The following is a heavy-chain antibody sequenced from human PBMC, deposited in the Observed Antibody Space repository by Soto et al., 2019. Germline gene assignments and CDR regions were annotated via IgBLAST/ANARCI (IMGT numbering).Heavy chain of an antibody. J-gene: IGHJ4*02. CDR1: GFAFSSYS. CDR2: ISSSISTI. Sequence: EVQLVESGGGLVQPGGSLRLSCAASGFAFSSYSMNWVRQAPGKGLEWISYISSSISTIYYADSVKGRFTISRDNAKNLLYLQMNSLRLEDTAVYYCATRIVVAADFDYWGQGVLVTVSS. V-gene: IGHV3-48*01. D-gene: IGHD6-19*01. CDR3: ATRIVVAADFDY.